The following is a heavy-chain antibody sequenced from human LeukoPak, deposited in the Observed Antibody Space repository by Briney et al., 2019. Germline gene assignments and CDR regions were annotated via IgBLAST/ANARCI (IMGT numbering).Heavy chain of an antibody. CDR1: GGSISSSSYY. CDR2: IYYSGST. D-gene: IGHD6-19*01. CDR3: ARRIVAGYFDY. Sequence: PSETLSLTCTVSGGSISSSSYYWGWIRQPPGKGLEWIGSIYYSGSTYYNPSLKSRVTISVDTSKNQFSLKLSSVTAADTAVYYCARRIVAGYFDYWGQGTLVTVSS. J-gene: IGHJ4*02. V-gene: IGHV4-39*01.